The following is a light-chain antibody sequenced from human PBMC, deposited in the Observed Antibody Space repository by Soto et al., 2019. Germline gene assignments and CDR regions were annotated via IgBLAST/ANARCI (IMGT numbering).Light chain of an antibody. Sequence: AIQMTQSPSSLSASVGDRVTITCRASQGIGNDLGWYQQKPGKAPELLIYAASILQSGVPSRFSGSGSGTDFTLTITSLQPEDFAIYYCLQDYTYPRTFGGGTKVDI. CDR3: LQDYTYPRT. CDR2: AAS. J-gene: IGKJ4*01. CDR1: QGIGND. V-gene: IGKV1-6*01.